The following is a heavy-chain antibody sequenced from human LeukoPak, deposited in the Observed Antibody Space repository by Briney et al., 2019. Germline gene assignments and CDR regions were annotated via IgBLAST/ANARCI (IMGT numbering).Heavy chain of an antibody. D-gene: IGHD6-13*01. CDR3: AKDSSSWLEYYFDY. CDR1: GFTFDDYA. Sequence: GGSLRLSCAASGFTFDDYAMHWVRQAPGKGLEWVPGISWNSGSIGYADSVKGRFTISRDNAKNSLYLQMNSLRAEDMALYYCAKDSSSWLEYYFDYWGQGTLVTVSS. J-gene: IGHJ4*02. V-gene: IGHV3-9*03. CDR2: ISWNSGSI.